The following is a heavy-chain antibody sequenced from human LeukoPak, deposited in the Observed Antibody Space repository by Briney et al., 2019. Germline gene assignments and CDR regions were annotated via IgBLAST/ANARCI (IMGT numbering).Heavy chain of an antibody. V-gene: IGHV4-34*01. CDR1: GGSFSGYY. D-gene: IGHD1-14*01. J-gene: IGHJ4*02. CDR3: ARASTTGADFDY. CDR2: INHSGST. Sequence: SETLSLTCAVYGGSFSGYYWSWIRQPPGKGLEWIGEINHSGSTNYNPSLKSRVTISVDTSKNQFSPKLSSVTAADTAVYYCARASTTGADFDYWGQGTLVTVSS.